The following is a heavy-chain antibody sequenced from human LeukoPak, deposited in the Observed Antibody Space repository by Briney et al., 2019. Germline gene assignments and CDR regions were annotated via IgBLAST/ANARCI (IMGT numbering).Heavy chain of an antibody. J-gene: IGHJ6*02. CDR1: GYTFTGYY. Sequence: ASVKVSCKASGYTFTGYYMHWVRQAPGQRLEWMGWINPNSGGTNYAQKFQGRVTMTRDTSTSTAYMELSRLRSDDTAVYYCARESYYYYGMDVWGQGTTVTVSS. CDR2: INPNSGGT. V-gene: IGHV1-2*02. CDR3: ARESYYYYGMDV.